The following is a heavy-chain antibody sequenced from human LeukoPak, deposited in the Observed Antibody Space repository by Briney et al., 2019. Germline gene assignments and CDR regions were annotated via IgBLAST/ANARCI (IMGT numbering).Heavy chain of an antibody. D-gene: IGHD3-10*01. Sequence: SETLSLTCTVSGGSISNYYWNWIRQPAGKGLEWIGRIYTSGSTNYNPSLKSRVTISVDTSKNQFSLKLSSVTAADTAVYYCARDNHPPYYGSGSYGVNWFDPWGQGTLVTVSS. J-gene: IGHJ5*02. V-gene: IGHV4-4*07. CDR2: IYTSGST. CDR1: GGSISNYY. CDR3: ARDNHPPYYGSGSYGVNWFDP.